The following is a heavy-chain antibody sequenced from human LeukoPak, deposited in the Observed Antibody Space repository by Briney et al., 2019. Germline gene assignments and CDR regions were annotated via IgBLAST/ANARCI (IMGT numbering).Heavy chain of an antibody. CDR3: ARGGTFDY. Sequence: ASVKVSCKASGYIFTAYYMHWVRQAPGQGLEWMGWINPNSGGTTYAQKSQGWVTMTRDTSISTAYMELSRLRSDDTAVYYCARGGTFDYWGQGTLVTVSS. J-gene: IGHJ4*02. CDR1: GYIFTAYY. CDR2: INPNSGGT. D-gene: IGHD2-15*01. V-gene: IGHV1-2*04.